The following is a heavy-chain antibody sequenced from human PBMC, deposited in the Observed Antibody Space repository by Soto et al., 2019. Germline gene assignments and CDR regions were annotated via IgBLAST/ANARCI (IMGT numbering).Heavy chain of an antibody. CDR1: GFTFSSSW. J-gene: IGHJ4*02. CDR3: ISVGPSFDY. D-gene: IGHD1-26*01. Sequence: GGSLRLSCAASGFTFSSSWMYWVRQGPGKGLVWVSRISSDGRSTSYADSVKGRFTISRDNAKNTLYLQMNSLRAEDTAVYYCISVGPSFDYWGQGTLVTVSS. V-gene: IGHV3-74*01. CDR2: ISSDGRST.